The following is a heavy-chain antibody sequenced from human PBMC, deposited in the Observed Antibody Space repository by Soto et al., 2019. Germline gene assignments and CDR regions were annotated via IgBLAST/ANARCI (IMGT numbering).Heavy chain of an antibody. CDR1: GFTFSSYG. D-gene: IGHD2-8*01. Sequence: GGSLRLSCAASGFTFSSYGMHWVRQAPGKGLEWVAVISYDGSNKYYADSVKGRFTISRDNSKNTLYLQMNSLRAEDTAVYYCAKDLVLMVYAFYYYYGMDVWGQGTTVTVSS. J-gene: IGHJ6*02. V-gene: IGHV3-30*18. CDR3: AKDLVLMVYAFYYYYGMDV. CDR2: ISYDGSNK.